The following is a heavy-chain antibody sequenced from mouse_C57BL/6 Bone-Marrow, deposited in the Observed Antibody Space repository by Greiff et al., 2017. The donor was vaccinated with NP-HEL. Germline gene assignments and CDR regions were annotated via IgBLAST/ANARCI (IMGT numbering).Heavy chain of an antibody. Sequence: EVQGVESGGDLVKPGGSLKLSCAASGFTFSSYGMSWVRQTPDKRLEWVATISSGGSYTYYPDSVKGRFTISRDNAKNTLYLQMSSLKSEDTAMYYCARLLLVAYWGQGTLVTVSA. CDR3: ARLLLVAY. CDR2: ISSGGSYT. CDR1: GFTFSSYG. V-gene: IGHV5-6*01. J-gene: IGHJ3*01. D-gene: IGHD2-1*01.